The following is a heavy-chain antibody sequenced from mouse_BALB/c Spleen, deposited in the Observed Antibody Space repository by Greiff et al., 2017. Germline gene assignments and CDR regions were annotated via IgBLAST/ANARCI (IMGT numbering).Heavy chain of an antibody. CDR2: IWSGGST. V-gene: IGHV2-2*02. CDR1: GFSLTSYG. D-gene: IGHD1-1*01. CDR3: ARNWEDYYGRPFAY. J-gene: IGHJ3*01. Sequence: VKLVESGPGLVQPSQSLSITCTVSGFSLTSYGVHWVRQSPGKGLEWLGVIWSGGSTDYNAAFISRLSISKDNSKSQVFFKMNSLQANDTAIYYCARNWEDYYGRPFAYWGQGTLVTVSA.